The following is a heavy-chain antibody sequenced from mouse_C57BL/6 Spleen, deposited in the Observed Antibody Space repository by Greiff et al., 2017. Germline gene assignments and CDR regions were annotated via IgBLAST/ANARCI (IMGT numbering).Heavy chain of an antibody. V-gene: IGHV5-4*01. CDR2: ISDGGSYT. D-gene: IGHD1-1*01. CDR1: GFTFSSYA. Sequence: DVKLVESGGGLVKPGGSLKLSCAASGFTFSSYAMSWVRQTPEKRLEWVATISDGGSYTYYPDNVKGRFTISRDNAKNNLYLQMSHLKSEDTAMYYCARDDYYGKGYFDVWGTGTTVTVSS. CDR3: ARDDYYGKGYFDV. J-gene: IGHJ1*03.